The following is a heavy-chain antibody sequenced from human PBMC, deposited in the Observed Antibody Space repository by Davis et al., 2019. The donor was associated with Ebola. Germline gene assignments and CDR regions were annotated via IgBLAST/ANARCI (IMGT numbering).Heavy chain of an antibody. CDR2: IDYDATGR. Sequence: HTGGSLRLSCTVSGFSFNSYWMHWVRQQPGKGLVWVSRIDYDATGRTYADSVRGRFTISRDDAKKTVYLQMNSLSAEDSAVYYCARGTVWSFDSWGQGTLVTVSS. CDR1: GFSFNSYW. CDR3: ARGTVWSFDS. D-gene: IGHD6-19*01. J-gene: IGHJ4*02. V-gene: IGHV3-74*01.